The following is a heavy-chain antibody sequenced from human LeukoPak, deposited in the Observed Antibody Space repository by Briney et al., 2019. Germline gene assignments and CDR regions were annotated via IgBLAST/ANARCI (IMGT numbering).Heavy chain of an antibody. CDR1: GFTFSSYG. V-gene: IGHV3-23*01. D-gene: IGHD6-19*01. J-gene: IGHJ4*02. CDR3: ARGLAVTGTLGVGY. CDR2: ISGSGGST. Sequence: PGGSLRLSCAASGFTFSSYGMSWVRQAPGKGLEWVSAISGSGGSTYYADSVKGRFTISRDNSKNTLYLQMNSLRAEDTAVYYCARGLAVTGTLGVGYWGQGTLVTVSS.